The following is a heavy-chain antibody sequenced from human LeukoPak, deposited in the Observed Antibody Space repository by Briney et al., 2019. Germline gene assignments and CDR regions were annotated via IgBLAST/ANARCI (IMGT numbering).Heavy chain of an antibody. CDR2: IYSGGYT. CDR3: AKDIQLST. Sequence: GGSLRLSCAVSGFTVSSNYMSWVRQAPGKGLEWVSIIYSGGYTFYADSVKGRFTISRDNSKNTLSLQMNSLRVEDTAIYYCAKDIQLSTWGLGTMVTVSS. V-gene: IGHV3-53*01. CDR1: GFTVSSNY. J-gene: IGHJ3*01. D-gene: IGHD5-24*01.